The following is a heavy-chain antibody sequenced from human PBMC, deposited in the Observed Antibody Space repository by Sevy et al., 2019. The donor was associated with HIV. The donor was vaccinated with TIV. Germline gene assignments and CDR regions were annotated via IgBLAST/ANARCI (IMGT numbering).Heavy chain of an antibody. CDR3: ARADPYYYDSSGYHFDY. CDR2: IYYSGST. J-gene: IGHJ4*02. CDR1: GGSISSYY. D-gene: IGHD3-22*01. V-gene: IGHV4-59*01. Sequence: SETLSLTCTVSGGSISSYYWSWIRQPPGKGLEWIGYIYYSGSTNYNPSLKSRVTISVDTSKNQFSLKLSSVTAADTAVYYCARADPYYYDSSGYHFDYWGQGTLVTVSS.